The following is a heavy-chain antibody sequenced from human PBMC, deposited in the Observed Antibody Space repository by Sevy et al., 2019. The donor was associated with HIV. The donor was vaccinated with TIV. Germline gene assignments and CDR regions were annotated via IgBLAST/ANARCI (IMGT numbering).Heavy chain of an antibody. Sequence: GGSLRLSCTASGVISLGDYAMSWFRQAPGKGLEWVGSIRTKVSGGTTEFAASVKGRFTISRDDSKTIAYLQMDSLKIEDTGVYYCAIHNFGDYCHVNWGQGTLVTVSS. D-gene: IGHD4-17*01. CDR3: AIHNFGDYCHVN. CDR2: IRTKVSGGTT. CDR1: GVISLGDYA. J-gene: IGHJ4*02. V-gene: IGHV3-49*03.